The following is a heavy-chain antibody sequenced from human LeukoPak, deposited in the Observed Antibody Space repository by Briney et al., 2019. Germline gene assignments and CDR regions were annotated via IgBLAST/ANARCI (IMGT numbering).Heavy chain of an antibody. CDR3: AKDSFPERSSSWPGVYYYYYYGMDV. CDR2: ISWNSGSI. CDR1: GFTFSSYA. D-gene: IGHD6-13*01. Sequence: PGGSLRLSCAASGFTFSSYAMHWVRQAPGKGLEWVSGISWNSGSIGYADSVKGRFTISRDNAKNSLYLQMNSLRAEDTALYYCAKDSFPERSSSWPGVYYYYYYGMDVWGQGTTVTVSS. J-gene: IGHJ6*02. V-gene: IGHV3-9*01.